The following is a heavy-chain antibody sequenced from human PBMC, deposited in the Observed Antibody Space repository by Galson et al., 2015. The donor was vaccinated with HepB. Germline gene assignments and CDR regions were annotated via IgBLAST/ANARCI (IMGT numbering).Heavy chain of an antibody. D-gene: IGHD1-14*01. J-gene: IGHJ4*02. CDR2: ISYDGTNK. Sequence: SLRLSCAASGFTFRNYGMHWVRQAPGKGLEWVAVISYDGTNKYYADSVKGRFTISRDNSKNTLYLQMNSLRAEDTALYYCAKYINPGHYFDYWGQGTLVTVSS. V-gene: IGHV3-30*18. CDR3: AKYINPGHYFDY. CDR1: GFTFRNYG.